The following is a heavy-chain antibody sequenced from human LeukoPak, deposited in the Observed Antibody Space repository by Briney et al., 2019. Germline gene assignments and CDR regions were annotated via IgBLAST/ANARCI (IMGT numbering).Heavy chain of an antibody. CDR3: AKGVVSLIVVVPADYYYMDV. D-gene: IGHD2-2*01. V-gene: IGHV3-23*01. CDR1: GFTFSSYA. Sequence: PGGSLRLSCAASGFTFSSYAMSWVRQAPGKGLEWVSAISGSGGSTYYADSVKGRFTISRDNSKNTLYLQMNSLRAEDTAVYYCAKGVVSLIVVVPADYYYMDVWGQGTMVTVSS. CDR2: ISGSGGST. J-gene: IGHJ6*03.